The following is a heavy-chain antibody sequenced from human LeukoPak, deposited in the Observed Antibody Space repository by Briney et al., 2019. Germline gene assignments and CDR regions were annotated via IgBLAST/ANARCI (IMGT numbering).Heavy chain of an antibody. V-gene: IGHV4-34*01. CDR1: GGSFSGYY. D-gene: IGHD1-1*01. J-gene: IGHJ4*02. CDR2: INHSGST. Sequence: SETLSLTCAVYGGSFSGYYWSWIRQPPGKGLEWIGEINHSGSTNYNPSLKSRVTISVDTSKNQFSLKLSSVTAADTAVYYCARCSGGTTFDYFVYWGQGTLVTVSS. CDR3: ARCSGGTTFDYFVY.